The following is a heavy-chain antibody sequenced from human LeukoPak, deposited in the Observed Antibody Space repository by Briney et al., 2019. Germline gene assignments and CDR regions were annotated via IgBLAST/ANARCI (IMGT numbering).Heavy chain of an antibody. V-gene: IGHV4-61*02. CDR2: IYTSGST. J-gene: IGHJ4*02. D-gene: IGHD3-10*01. CDR3: ARDLVPGVFDY. Sequence: SETLSLTCTVSGGSISSGSYYWSWIRQPAGKGLEWIGRIYTSGSTNYNPSLKSRVTISVDTSKNQFPLKLSSVTAADTAVYYCARDLVPGVFDYWGQGTLVTVSS. CDR1: GGSISSGSYY.